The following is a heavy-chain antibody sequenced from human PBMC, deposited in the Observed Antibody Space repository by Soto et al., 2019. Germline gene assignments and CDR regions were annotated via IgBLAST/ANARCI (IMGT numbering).Heavy chain of an antibody. D-gene: IGHD2-15*01. CDR3: ARILDGGNKEGDFDY. V-gene: IGHV4-4*02. Sequence: SEPLSLTCAVSGGSIIISNWWSWFRHPPGKGLEWIGEIYHSGSTNYNPSLKSRVTISVDKSKNQFSLKLSSVTAADTAVYYCARILDGGNKEGDFDYWGQGTLVTVSS. J-gene: IGHJ4*02. CDR2: IYHSGST. CDR1: GGSIIISNW.